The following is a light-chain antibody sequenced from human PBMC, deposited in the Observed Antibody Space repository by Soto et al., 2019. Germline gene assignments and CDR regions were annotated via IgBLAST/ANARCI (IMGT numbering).Light chain of an antibody. CDR3: QQYGGSPRT. Sequence: EIVWTHAPCTLSLSPWERATLSFMSSQSVSSSYLAWYQQKPGQAPRLLIFGASSRATGTPDRFSGSGSGTDFTLTISRLEPEDFAVYHCQQYGGSPRTFGQGTKVDIK. V-gene: IGKV3-20*01. J-gene: IGKJ1*01. CDR2: GAS. CDR1: QSVSSSY.